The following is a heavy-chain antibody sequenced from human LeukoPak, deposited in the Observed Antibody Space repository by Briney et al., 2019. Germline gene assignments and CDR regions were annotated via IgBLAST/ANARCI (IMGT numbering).Heavy chain of an antibody. CDR3: AKGTGYDY. CDR2: ISYDGSNK. V-gene: IGHV3-30*18. CDR1: GFTFSSYG. J-gene: IGHJ4*02. Sequence: GRSLRLSCAASGFTFSSYGMHWVRQAPGKGLEWVAVISYDGSNKYYADSVKGRFTISRDNSKNTLYLQMNSLRAEDTAVYYCAKGTGYDYWGQGTPVTVSS. D-gene: IGHD7-27*01.